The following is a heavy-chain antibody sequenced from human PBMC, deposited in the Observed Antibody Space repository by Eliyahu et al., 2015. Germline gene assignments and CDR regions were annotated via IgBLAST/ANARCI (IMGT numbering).Heavy chain of an antibody. CDR2: TSYDGSNI. Sequence: QVQLEESGGGVVQPGRSLRLXCAVSGFXFSSHSMHWVRQAPGKGLEWVALTSYDGSNIRYADSVKGRFTISRDNSNNTLYLQMNSLKNEDTAFYYCARGKGSGAYLIDYWGQGTLVTVSS. CDR3: ARGKGSGAYLIDY. D-gene: IGHD1-26*01. CDR1: GFXFSSHS. V-gene: IGHV3-30-3*01. J-gene: IGHJ4*02.